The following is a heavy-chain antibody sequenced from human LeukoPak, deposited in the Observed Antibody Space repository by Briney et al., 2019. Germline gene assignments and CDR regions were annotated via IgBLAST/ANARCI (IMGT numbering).Heavy chain of an antibody. V-gene: IGHV4-4*07. CDR2: IYTSGST. CDR3: ARDLGPYYDSSGYERPMGYAFDI. CDR1: GGSISSYY. Sequence: SETLSLTCTVSGGSISSYYWSWIRQPAGKGLEWIGRIYTSGSTNYNPSLKSRVTMSVDTSKNQFSLKLSSVTAADTAVYYCARDLGPYYDSSGYERPMGYAFDIWGQGTMVTVSS. J-gene: IGHJ3*02. D-gene: IGHD3-22*01.